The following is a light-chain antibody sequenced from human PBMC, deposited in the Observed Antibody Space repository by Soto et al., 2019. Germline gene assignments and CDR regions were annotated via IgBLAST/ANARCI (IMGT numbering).Light chain of an antibody. Sequence: IVFTQSPSTLSLCPGERATLSCRASQSVSSSYLAWYQQKPGQAPRLLIYGASSRATGIPDRFSGSGSGTDFTLTISRLEPEDFAVYYCQQYGSSPLITFGQGTRLEIK. CDR3: QQYGSSPLIT. V-gene: IGKV3-20*01. CDR1: QSVSSSY. CDR2: GAS. J-gene: IGKJ5*01.